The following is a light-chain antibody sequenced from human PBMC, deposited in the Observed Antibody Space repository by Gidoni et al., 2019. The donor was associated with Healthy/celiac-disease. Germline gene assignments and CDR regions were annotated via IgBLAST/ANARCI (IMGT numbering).Light chain of an antibody. J-gene: IGKJ1*01. CDR3: QQRSNWPPT. CDR1: QSVSSY. V-gene: IGKV3-11*01. Sequence: LTQSPATLSLSPGERATLSCRASQSVSSYLAWYQQKPGQAPRLLIYDASNRATGIPARFSGSGSGTDFTLTISSLEPEDFAVYYCQQRSNWPPTFGQGTKVEIK. CDR2: DAS.